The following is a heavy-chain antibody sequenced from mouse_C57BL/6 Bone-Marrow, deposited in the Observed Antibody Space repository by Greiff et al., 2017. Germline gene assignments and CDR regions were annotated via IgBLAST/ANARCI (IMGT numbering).Heavy chain of an antibody. Sequence: VQLQQSGAELARPGASVKLSCKASGYTFTSYGLSWVKQRTGQGLEWIGEIYPRSGNSYYNEKFKGKATLTADKSSCTAYMELRSLTSEDSAVYFCARGLRNRDWYFDVWGTETTVTVSS. J-gene: IGHJ1*03. D-gene: IGHD1-1*01. CDR1: GYTFTSYG. V-gene: IGHV1-81*01. CDR3: ARGLRNRDWYFDV. CDR2: IYPRSGNS.